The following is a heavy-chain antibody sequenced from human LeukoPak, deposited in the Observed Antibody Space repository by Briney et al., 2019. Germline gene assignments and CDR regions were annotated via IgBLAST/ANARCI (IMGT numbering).Heavy chain of an antibody. V-gene: IGHV3-23*01. D-gene: IGHD4-23*01. J-gene: IGHJ4*02. CDR1: GFTFSTYA. CDR2: ITGGGGTT. Sequence: GGSLRLSCAASGFTFSTYAMSWVRRTPGKGLERVSAITGGGGTTYYADSVKGRFTISRDNSKNTLYLQMNSLRAEDTAVYYCAKDPPILRWSFDYWGQGTLVTVSS. CDR3: AKDPPILRWSFDY.